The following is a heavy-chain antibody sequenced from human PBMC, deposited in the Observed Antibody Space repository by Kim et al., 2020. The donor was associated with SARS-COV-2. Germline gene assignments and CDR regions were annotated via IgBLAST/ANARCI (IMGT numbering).Heavy chain of an antibody. CDR1: GAGFSTYW. V-gene: IGHV3-7*03. CDR2: IKGDGSDK. J-gene: IGHJ4*02. D-gene: IGHD1-26*01. CDR3: ATSAEYAWMD. Sequence: GGSLRLSCAASGAGFSTYWMTWVRQAPGKGLEWVGNIKGDGSDKHYVDSVRGRFTISRDNAKKLLYLQMDSLRVDDTAVYYCATSAEYAWMDWGQGTLV.